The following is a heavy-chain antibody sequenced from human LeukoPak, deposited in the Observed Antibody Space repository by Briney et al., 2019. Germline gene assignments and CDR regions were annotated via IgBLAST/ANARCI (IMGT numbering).Heavy chain of an antibody. Sequence: GGSLRLSCAASGFTFSSYGMHWVRQAPGKGLEWVAVISYDGSNKYYADSVKGRFTISRDNSKNTLYLQMNSLRAEDTAVYYCARDLLNHYYHSNGLTEIDYWGQGTLVTVSS. CDR3: ARDLLNHYYHSNGLTEIDY. CDR1: GFTFSSYG. CDR2: ISYDGSNK. D-gene: IGHD3-22*01. V-gene: IGHV3-30*03. J-gene: IGHJ4*02.